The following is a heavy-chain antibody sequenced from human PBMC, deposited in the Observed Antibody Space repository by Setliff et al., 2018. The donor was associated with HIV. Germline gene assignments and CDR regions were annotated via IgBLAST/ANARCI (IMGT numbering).Heavy chain of an antibody. V-gene: IGHV3-30-3*01. D-gene: IGHD6-19*01. Sequence: GGSLRLSCAASGFTFSSYAMYWVRQAPGKGLEWVAVISYDGSNKYYADSVKGRFTISRDNSKNTLYLQMNSLRAEDTAVYYCARDGDFGSSAGAFDIWGQGTMVTVSS. CDR2: ISYDGSNK. J-gene: IGHJ3*02. CDR3: ARDGDFGSSAGAFDI. CDR1: GFTFSSYA.